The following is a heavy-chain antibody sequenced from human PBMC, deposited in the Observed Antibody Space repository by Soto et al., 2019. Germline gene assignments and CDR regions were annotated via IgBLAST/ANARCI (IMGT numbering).Heavy chain of an antibody. CDR1: GFTFSNAW. CDR3: ARGPRHGAFDI. CDR2: IKSKTDGGTT. Sequence: GGSLRLSCAASGFTFSNAWMNWVRQAPGKGLEWVGRIKSKTDGGTTDYAAPVKGRFTISRDDSKNTLYLQMNSLKTEDTAVYYCARGPRHGAFDIWGQGTMVTVSS. J-gene: IGHJ3*02. V-gene: IGHV3-15*07.